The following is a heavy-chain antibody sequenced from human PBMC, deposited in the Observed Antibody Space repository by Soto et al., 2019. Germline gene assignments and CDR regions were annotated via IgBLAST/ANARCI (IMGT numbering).Heavy chain of an antibody. D-gene: IGHD6-13*01. V-gene: IGHV1-18*01. CDR3: AREGAGIAAAGPLLYYYMDV. Sequence: ASVKVSCKASGYTFTSYCISWVRQAPGQRLEWMGWISAYNGNTNYAQKLQGRVTMTTGTSTSTAYMELRSLRSDDTAVYYCAREGAGIAAAGPLLYYYMDVWGKGTTVTVSS. J-gene: IGHJ6*03. CDR1: GYTFTSYC. CDR2: ISAYNGNT.